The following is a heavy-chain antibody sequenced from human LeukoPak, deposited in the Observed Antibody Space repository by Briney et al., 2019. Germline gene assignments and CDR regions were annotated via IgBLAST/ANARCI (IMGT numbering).Heavy chain of an antibody. J-gene: IGHJ4*02. Sequence: PSDTLSLTCALYGGSFSGYYWSWIRQPPGKGLEWIGEINHSGRTNYNPSLKSRFTISVDTSKDQFSLKLGSVTAADTAVYYCARGGGSVPYWGQGTLVTVSS. CDR3: ARGGGSVPY. CDR1: GGSFSGYY. D-gene: IGHD2-2*01. V-gene: IGHV4-34*01. CDR2: INHSGRT.